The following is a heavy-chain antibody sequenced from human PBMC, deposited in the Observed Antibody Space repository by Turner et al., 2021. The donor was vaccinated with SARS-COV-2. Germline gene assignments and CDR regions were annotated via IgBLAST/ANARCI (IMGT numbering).Heavy chain of an antibody. Sequence: EVQLVDSGGGLVQPGGSLTLSCAASGFTFSSYWMHWVRQAPGKGLVWVSRINSDGSSTSYADSVKGRFTISRDNAKNTLYLQMNSLRAEDTAVYYCARVGIAAAGPTFYYYYYGMDVWGQGTTVTVSS. J-gene: IGHJ6*02. V-gene: IGHV3-74*01. CDR1: GFTFSSYW. CDR2: INSDGSST. CDR3: ARVGIAAAGPTFYYYYYGMDV. D-gene: IGHD6-13*01.